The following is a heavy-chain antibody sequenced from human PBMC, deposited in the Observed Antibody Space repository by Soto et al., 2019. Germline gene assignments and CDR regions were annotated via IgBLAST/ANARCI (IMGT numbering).Heavy chain of an antibody. J-gene: IGHJ4*02. Sequence: QVQLVQSGAEVKKPGASVRISCRASGYSFTSTYVHWVRQAPGQGPEWMGIINPAGGTTYYAQKFQGRLTITSGTSTDTVFRDLNALTSEDTAVYFCALKVVTYYDNWGQGTLLTVSS. CDR1: GYSFTSTY. D-gene: IGHD2-21*02. CDR2: INPAGGTT. CDR3: ALKVVTYYDN. V-gene: IGHV1-46*01.